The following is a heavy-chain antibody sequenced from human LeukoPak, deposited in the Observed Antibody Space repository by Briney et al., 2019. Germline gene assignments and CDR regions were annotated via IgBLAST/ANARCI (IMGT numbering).Heavy chain of an antibody. J-gene: IGHJ6*02. CDR1: GFTFTISA. D-gene: IGHD6-19*01. Sequence: SVKVSCKASGFTFTISAVQWVRQARGPRLEWIGWIVVGSGNTNYAQKFQERVTITRDMSTSTAYMELSSLRSEDTAVYYCAAETQQWLNYYYGMDVWGQGTTVTVSS. V-gene: IGHV1-58*01. CDR3: AAETQQWLNYYYGMDV. CDR2: IVVGSGNT.